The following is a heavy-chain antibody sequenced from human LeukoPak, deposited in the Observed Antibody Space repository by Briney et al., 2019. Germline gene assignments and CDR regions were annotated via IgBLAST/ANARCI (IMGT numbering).Heavy chain of an antibody. J-gene: IGHJ6*03. Sequence: SVKVSCKASGDTFSSYTISWVRQAPGQGLEWMGGIVPIFDTANYAQKFQGRVTITADKSTSTAYMELSSLRSEDTAVYYCARHSRSNYYYMDVWGKGTTVTVSS. CDR2: IVPIFDTA. CDR1: GDTFSSYT. V-gene: IGHV1-69*06. CDR3: ARHSRSNYYYMDV.